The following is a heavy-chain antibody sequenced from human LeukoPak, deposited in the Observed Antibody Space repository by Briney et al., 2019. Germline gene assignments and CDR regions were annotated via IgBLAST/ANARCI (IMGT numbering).Heavy chain of an antibody. J-gene: IGHJ4*02. CDR2: INPSGGST. CDR1: GYTFTTYY. V-gene: IGHV1-46*01. D-gene: IGHD6-13*01. CDR3: SRVIAAAPQRDLGY. Sequence: ASVKVSRKSSGYTFTTYYMHWVRQAPGQGLEWMGIINPSGGSTTYAQKFQGRVTMTRDTSISTAYMELSRLRSDNTAVYYCSRVIAAAPQRDLGYWGQGTLVTVSS.